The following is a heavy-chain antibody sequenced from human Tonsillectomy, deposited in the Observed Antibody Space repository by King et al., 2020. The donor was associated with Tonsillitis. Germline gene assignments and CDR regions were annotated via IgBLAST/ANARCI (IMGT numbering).Heavy chain of an antibody. CDR1: GYSFTSYW. CDR3: ARAIAVAGTREYFDY. CDR2: IYPGDSDT. V-gene: IGHV5-51*01. D-gene: IGHD6-19*01. J-gene: IGHJ4*02. Sequence: DVQLVQSGAEVKKPGESLKISCKGSGYSFTSYWIGWVRQMPGKGLEWMGIIYPGDSDTRYSPSFQGQVTISADKSISTAYLQWSSLKASDTAMYYCARAIAVAGTREYFDYWGQGTLVTVSS.